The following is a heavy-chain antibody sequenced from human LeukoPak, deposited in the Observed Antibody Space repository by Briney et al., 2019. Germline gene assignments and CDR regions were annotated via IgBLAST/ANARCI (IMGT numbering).Heavy chain of an antibody. CDR3: AKDRGSGIGTGPFDY. Sequence: PGRSLRLSCAASGFTFSSYGMHWVRQAPGKGLEWVAVISYDGSNKYYADSVKGRFTISRDNSKNTLYLQMNSVRAEDTAVYYCAKDRGSGIGTGPFDYWGQGTLVTVSS. V-gene: IGHV3-30*18. CDR1: GFTFSSYG. D-gene: IGHD3-10*01. CDR2: ISYDGSNK. J-gene: IGHJ4*02.